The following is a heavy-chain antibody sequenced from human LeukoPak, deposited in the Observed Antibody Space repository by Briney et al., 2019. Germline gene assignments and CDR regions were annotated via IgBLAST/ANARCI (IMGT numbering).Heavy chain of an antibody. V-gene: IGHV6-1*01. D-gene: IGHD3-10*01. CDR2: TYYRPKWYN. CDR1: GDSVSSNSVG. CDR3: ARGNTMVRGSLESEYFQH. J-gene: IGHJ1*01. Sequence: SQTLSLTCAISGDSVSSNSVGWNWIRQSPSRGLEWLGRTYYRPKWYNNYAVSVKSRIIINPDTSKNQFSLQLNSVTPEDTAVYYCARGNTMVRGSLESEYFQHWGQGTPVTVSS.